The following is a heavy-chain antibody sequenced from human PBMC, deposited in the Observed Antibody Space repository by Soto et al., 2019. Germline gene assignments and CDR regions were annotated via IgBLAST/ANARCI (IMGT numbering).Heavy chain of an antibody. V-gene: IGHV1-69*06. CDR2: IIPIFGTA. J-gene: IGHJ4*02. Sequence: QVQLVQSGAEVKKPGSSVKVSCKASGGTFSSYAISWVRQAPGQGLEWMGGIIPIFGTANYAQKFQGRVTITADKSTSTAYMELSSLRSEDTAVYYCASVGQAYSYGSNTLGYWGQGTLVTVSS. CDR1: GGTFSSYA. CDR3: ASVGQAYSYGSNTLGY. D-gene: IGHD5-18*01.